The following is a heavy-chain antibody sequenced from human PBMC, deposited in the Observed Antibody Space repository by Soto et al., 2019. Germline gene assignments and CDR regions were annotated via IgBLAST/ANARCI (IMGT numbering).Heavy chain of an antibody. CDR1: GCSLSSYY. CDR2: IYYSGST. J-gene: IGHJ6*02. D-gene: IGHD3-9*01. CDR3: ARDHYVYDILTGYGYYYGMDV. Sequence: SETLSLTCTVSGCSLSSYYWSWIRQPPGKGLEWIGYIYYSGSTYYNPSLKSRVTISVDTSKNQFSLKLSSVTAADTAVYYCARDHYVYDILTGYGYYYGMDVWGQGTTVTV. V-gene: IGHV4-59*12.